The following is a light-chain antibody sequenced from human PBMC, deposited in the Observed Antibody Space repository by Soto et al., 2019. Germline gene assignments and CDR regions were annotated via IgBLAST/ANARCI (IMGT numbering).Light chain of an antibody. CDR3: QQYGSSPLT. V-gene: IGKV3-20*01. Sequence: EIVLTQSPGTLPLSPGERATLSCRASQSGSSDYLAWYQQKPGQTPKVLIYRASSRAPGIPDRFSGSGSGTVFTLTISKREPEDFSVYYCQQYGSSPLTFGGGTQVEIK. CDR2: RAS. CDR1: QSGSSDY. J-gene: IGKJ4*01.